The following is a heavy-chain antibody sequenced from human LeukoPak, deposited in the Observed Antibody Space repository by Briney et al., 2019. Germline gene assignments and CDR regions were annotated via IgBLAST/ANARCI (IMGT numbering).Heavy chain of an antibody. CDR3: AKAFGSSWSLFHY. V-gene: IGHV3-30*02. Sequence: GGSLRLSCAASGFTFSSYGMHWVRQAPGKGLEWVAFIQSDGSNKYYADSVKGRFTISRDNSKNTLYRQMKSLRAEDTATFYCAKAFGSSWSLFHYWGQGTLVTVSS. J-gene: IGHJ4*02. D-gene: IGHD6-13*01. CDR1: GFTFSSYG. CDR2: IQSDGSNK.